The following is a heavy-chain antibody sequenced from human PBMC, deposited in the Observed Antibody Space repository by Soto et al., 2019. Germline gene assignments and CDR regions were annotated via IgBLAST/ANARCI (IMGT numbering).Heavy chain of an antibody. CDR3: AKELSYYYDIDY. Sequence: GGSLRLSSSASGFTFSSYGMHWVRQAPGKGLEWVAVISYDGSNKYYADSVKGRFTISRDNSKNTLYLQMNSLRAEDTAVYYCAKELSYYYDIDYWGQGTLVTVSS. J-gene: IGHJ4*02. CDR2: ISYDGSNK. D-gene: IGHD3-22*01. CDR1: GFTFSSYG. V-gene: IGHV3-30*18.